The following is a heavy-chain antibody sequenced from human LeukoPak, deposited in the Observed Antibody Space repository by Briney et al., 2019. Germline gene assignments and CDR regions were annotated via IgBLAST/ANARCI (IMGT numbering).Heavy chain of an antibody. J-gene: IGHJ4*02. CDR1: GFTFSAYA. D-gene: IGHD2-8*01. CDR2: ISSSNSFT. Sequence: GGSLRLSCEASGFTFSAYAMTWVRRAPGKGLEWVSSISSSNSFTYYADSVKGRFTIARDNAKNSLSLQMNSLRAEDTAVYYCAGRACSNGVCHFDYWGQGTLVTVSS. CDR3: AGRACSNGVCHFDY. V-gene: IGHV3-21*01.